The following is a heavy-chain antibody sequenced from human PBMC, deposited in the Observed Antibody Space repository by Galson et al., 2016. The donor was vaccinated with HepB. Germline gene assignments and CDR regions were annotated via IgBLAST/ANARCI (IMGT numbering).Heavy chain of an antibody. V-gene: IGHV3-33*01. J-gene: IGHJ5*02. CDR2: IWSDGRNE. CDR1: GFAFSEYG. Sequence: SLRLSCAASGFAFSEYGMHWVRQAPGKGLEWVAAIWSDGRNEYYPDSVKGRFTVPRDNSKNTLFLQITSVRAEDTAVYYCARDRFPSAAVARDFDTWGQGTLVAVSS. D-gene: IGHD6-13*01. CDR3: ARDRFPSAAVARDFDT.